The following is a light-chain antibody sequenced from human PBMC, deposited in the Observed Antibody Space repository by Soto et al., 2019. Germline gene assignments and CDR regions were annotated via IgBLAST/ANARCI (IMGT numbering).Light chain of an antibody. CDR1: QTVSSSY. J-gene: IGKJ1*01. Sequence: IVWTQSPGTLSLSPGERAILSCRASQTVSSSYLAWYQRKPGQAPRLLIYGASSRATGIPDRFSGSGSGTDFTLPISRLEPEDFAVYYCQQYNSSPTFGQGTKVEIK. CDR2: GAS. CDR3: QQYNSSPT. V-gene: IGKV3-20*01.